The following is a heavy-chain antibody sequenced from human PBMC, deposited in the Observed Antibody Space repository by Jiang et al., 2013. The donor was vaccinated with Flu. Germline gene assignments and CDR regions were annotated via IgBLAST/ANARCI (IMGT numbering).Heavy chain of an antibody. V-gene: IGHV4-34*01. CDR3: ARGLTNVRFNWFDS. CDR2: INHSGST. Sequence: LLKPSETLSLTCAVYGGSFSGYYWSWIRQPPGKGLEWIGEINHSGSTNYNPSLKSRVTMSVDTSKSQFSLKLTSVTAADTAIYYCARGLTNVRFNWFDSWGQGTLVTVSS. J-gene: IGHJ5*01. D-gene: IGHD2-8*01. CDR1: GGSFSGYY.